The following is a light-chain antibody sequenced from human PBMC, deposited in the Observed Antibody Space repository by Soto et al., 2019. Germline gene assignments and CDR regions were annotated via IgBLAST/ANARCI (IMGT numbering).Light chain of an antibody. CDR1: QSVSNY. Sequence: IVLPQSPATLSLSPGARVTLSCRASQSVSNYLAWYQQKPGQAPSLIGSAASDWATGIPARFSGSASGTDFTLTSISLEPVEFGVFYCQDRLDWPKIAFGQGTRLEIK. CDR2: AAS. CDR3: QDRLDWPKIA. V-gene: IGKV3-11*01. J-gene: IGKJ5*01.